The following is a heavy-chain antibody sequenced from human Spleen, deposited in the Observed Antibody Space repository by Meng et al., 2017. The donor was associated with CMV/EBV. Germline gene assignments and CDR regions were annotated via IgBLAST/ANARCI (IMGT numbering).Heavy chain of an antibody. CDR1: GGSISRYY. D-gene: IGHD2-2*01. V-gene: IGHV4-59*01. CDR2: IYYSGST. J-gene: IGHJ6*02. CDR3: ARERGYCSSTSCYALLDV. Sequence: GSLRLSCTVSGGSISRYYWSWIRQPPGKGLEWIGYIYYSGSTNYNPSLKSRVTISVDTSKNQFSLKLRSVTAADTAVYYCARERGYCSSTSCYALLDVWGQGTTVTVSS.